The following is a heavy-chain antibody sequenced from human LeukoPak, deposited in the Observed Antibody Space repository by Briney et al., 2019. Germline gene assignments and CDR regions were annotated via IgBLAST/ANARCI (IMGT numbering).Heavy chain of an antibody. CDR1: GFTFSDYY. V-gene: IGHV3-11*04. CDR2: ISSSGSTI. J-gene: IGHJ6*03. Sequence: GGSLRLSCAASGFTFSDYYMSWIRQAPGKGLEWVSYISSSGSTIYYADSVKGRFTISRDNAKNSLYLQMNSLRVEDTAVYYCAREEKYSGSEFYYYYMDVWGKGTTVTVSS. D-gene: IGHD5-12*01. CDR3: AREEKYSGSEFYYYYMDV.